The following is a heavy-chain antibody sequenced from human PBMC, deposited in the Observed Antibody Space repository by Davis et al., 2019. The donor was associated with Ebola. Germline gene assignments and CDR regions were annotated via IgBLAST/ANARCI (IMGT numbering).Heavy chain of an antibody. V-gene: IGHV1-18*01. CDR3: ARAGGKDYGSGSYPTAH. CDR1: GYTFTSYG. D-gene: IGHD3-10*01. CDR2: ISAYNGNT. Sequence: ASVKVSCKASGYTFTSYGISWVRQAPGQGLEWMGWISAYNGNTNYAQKLQGRVTITTDTSTSKAYMELRSLRSDDTAVYYCARAGGKDYGSGSYPTAHWGQGTLVTVSS. J-gene: IGHJ4*02.